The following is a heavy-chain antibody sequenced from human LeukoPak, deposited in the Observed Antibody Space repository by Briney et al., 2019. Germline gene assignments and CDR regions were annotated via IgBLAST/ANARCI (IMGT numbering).Heavy chain of an antibody. D-gene: IGHD1-26*01. Sequence: SETLSLTCSVSGGSIGSSFWNWIRLSPGKGLEWIGYISYSGQTNYSPSLKSRVTISIDTSKNQLSLTLTSVTAADTALYYCARDRSGTYYTFDVWGQGTVVSVSA. V-gene: IGHV4-59*13. J-gene: IGHJ3*01. CDR2: ISYSGQT. CDR3: ARDRSGTYYTFDV. CDR1: GGSIGSSF.